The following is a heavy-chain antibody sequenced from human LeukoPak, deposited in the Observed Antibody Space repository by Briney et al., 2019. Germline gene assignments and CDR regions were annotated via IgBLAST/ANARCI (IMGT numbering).Heavy chain of an antibody. CDR3: ARASGSYSNFDY. D-gene: IGHD1-26*01. CDR1: GFTFSSYS. J-gene: IGHJ4*02. V-gene: IGHV3-21*01. Sequence: SGGSLRLSCAASGFTFSSYSMNWVRQAPGKGLEWVSSISSSSSYIYYADSVKGRFTISRDNSKKTLYLQMSSLRNDDTAVYYCARASGSYSNFDYWGQGTLVTVSS. CDR2: ISSSSSYI.